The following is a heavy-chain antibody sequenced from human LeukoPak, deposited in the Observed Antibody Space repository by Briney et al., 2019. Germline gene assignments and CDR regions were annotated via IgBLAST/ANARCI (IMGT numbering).Heavy chain of an antibody. V-gene: IGHV3-7*01. CDR2: IKQDGSEK. CDR3: ARHPDYYGSGSPSFDP. D-gene: IGHD3-10*01. CDR1: GFTFSSYW. Sequence: PGGSLRLSCAASGFTFSSYWMSWVRQPPGKGLEWVANIKQDGSEKYYVDSVKGRFTISRDNAKNSLYLQMNSLRAEDTAVYYCARHPDYYGSGSPSFDPWGQGTLVTVSS. J-gene: IGHJ5*02.